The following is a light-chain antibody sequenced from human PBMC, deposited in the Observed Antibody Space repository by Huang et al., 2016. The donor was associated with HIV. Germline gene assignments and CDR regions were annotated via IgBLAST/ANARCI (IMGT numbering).Light chain of an antibody. CDR3: QQFNNWPRT. V-gene: IGKV3-15*01. Sequence: EIVMTQSPATLSVSPGERATLSCRASQSVSSNLAWYQQKPGQAPRLLIYDASTRAPGIPARFSGSGSGTEFTLTISSLQSEDVAVYYCQQFNNWPRTFGQGTKVEIK. CDR2: DAS. CDR1: QSVSSN. J-gene: IGKJ1*01.